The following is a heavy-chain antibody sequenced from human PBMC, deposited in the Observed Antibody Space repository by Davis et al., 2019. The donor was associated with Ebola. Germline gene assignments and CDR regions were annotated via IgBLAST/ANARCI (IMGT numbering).Heavy chain of an antibody. Sequence: ASVKVSCKASGYTFTSYGISWVRQAPGQGLEWMGWISAYNGNTNYAQKLQGRVTMTTDTSTSTAYMELRSLRSEDTAVYYCARKYYAPDYGMDVWGQGTTVTVSS. CDR3: ARKYYAPDYGMDV. J-gene: IGHJ6*02. V-gene: IGHV1-18*01. D-gene: IGHD3-3*01. CDR2: ISAYNGNT. CDR1: GYTFTSYG.